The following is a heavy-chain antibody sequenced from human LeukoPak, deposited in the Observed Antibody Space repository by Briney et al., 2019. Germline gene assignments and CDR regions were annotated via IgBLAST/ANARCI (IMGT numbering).Heavy chain of an antibody. D-gene: IGHD3-22*01. Sequence: GGSLRLSCAASGFTFSSYGMHWVRQAPCKGLEWVAVIWYDGSNKYYADSVKGRFTISRDNSKNTLYLQMNSLRAEDTAVYYCARGEQKAYYYESSGYLGDYWGQGTLVTVSS. CDR1: GFTFSSYG. CDR3: ARGEQKAYYYESSGYLGDY. J-gene: IGHJ4*02. V-gene: IGHV3-33*01. CDR2: IWYDGSNK.